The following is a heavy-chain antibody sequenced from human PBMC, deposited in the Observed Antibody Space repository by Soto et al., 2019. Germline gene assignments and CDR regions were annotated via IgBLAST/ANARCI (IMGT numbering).Heavy chain of an antibody. Sequence: QVQLVESGGGLVKPGGSLRLSCAASGFTFSDYYMSWIRQAPGKGLEWVSYISSSSSYTNYADSVKGRFTISRDNAKNSLYLQMNSLRAEDTAVCYCARRIGLRLGELSLGFDYWGQRTLVTVSS. V-gene: IGHV3-11*05. CDR1: GFTFSDYY. CDR2: ISSSSSYT. CDR3: ARRIGLRLGELSLGFDY. J-gene: IGHJ4*02. D-gene: IGHD3-16*02.